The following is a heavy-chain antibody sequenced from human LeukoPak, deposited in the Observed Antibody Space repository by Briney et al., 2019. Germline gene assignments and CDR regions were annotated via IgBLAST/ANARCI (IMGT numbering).Heavy chain of an antibody. CDR2: IHHSGDT. J-gene: IGHJ4*02. D-gene: IGHD2-8*01. V-gene: IGHV4-59*02. CDR1: GVSVISSY. Sequence: SETLSLTCTVSGVSVISSYWSWVRKPPGKGLEYIGFIHHSGDTKYNPSLKSRVTMSVDTSKSQFSLRLSSVTAADSAVYCCARHNGVSYLDYWAQGTLVTVSS. CDR3: ARHNGVSYLDY.